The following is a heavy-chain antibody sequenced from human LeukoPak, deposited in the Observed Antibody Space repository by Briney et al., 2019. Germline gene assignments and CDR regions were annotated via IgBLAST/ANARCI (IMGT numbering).Heavy chain of an antibody. V-gene: IGHV1-69*06. CDR2: IIPIFGAA. Sequence: SVKVSCKASGGTFSSYAISWVRQAPGQGLEWMGGIIPIFGAANYAQEFQGRVTITADKSTSTSYMELSSLRSEDTAVYYCARSSVVTAMVHLEYWGQGTLVTVSS. CDR1: GGTFSSYA. CDR3: ARSSVVTAMVHLEY. D-gene: IGHD2-21*02. J-gene: IGHJ4*02.